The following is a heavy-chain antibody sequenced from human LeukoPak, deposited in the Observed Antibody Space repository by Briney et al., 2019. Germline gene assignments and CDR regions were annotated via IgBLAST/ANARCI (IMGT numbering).Heavy chain of an antibody. CDR3: ARDGRRGYSGSYWYYGMDV. D-gene: IGHD1-26*01. Sequence: SVKVSCKASGGTFSSYAISWVRQAPGQGLEWMGGIIPIFGTANYAQKFQGRVTITADESTSTAFMELSSLRSEDTAVYYCARDGRRGYSGSYWYYGMDVWGQGTTVTVSS. CDR2: IIPIFGTA. V-gene: IGHV1-69*13. J-gene: IGHJ6*02. CDR1: GGTFSSYA.